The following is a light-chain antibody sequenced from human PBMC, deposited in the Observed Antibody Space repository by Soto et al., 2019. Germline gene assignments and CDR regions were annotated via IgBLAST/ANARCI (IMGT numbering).Light chain of an antibody. CDR1: SSEVGGYNY. V-gene: IGLV2-14*01. CDR2: DVS. J-gene: IGLJ1*01. Sequence: QSVLTQPASVSGSPGQPITISCTGTSSEVGGYNYVSWYQQHPGKAPKLMIYDVSNRPSGVSNRFSGSKSGNTASLTISGLQAEDEADYYCSSYTSSSTVYVFGTGTKVTVL. CDR3: SSYTSSSTVYV.